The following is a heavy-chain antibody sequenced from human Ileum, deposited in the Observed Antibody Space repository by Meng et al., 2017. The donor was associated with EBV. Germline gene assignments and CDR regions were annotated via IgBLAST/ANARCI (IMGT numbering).Heavy chain of an antibody. CDR1: GDSMTNNNW. J-gene: IGHJ4*02. CDR3: ARTGVGLAFDY. Sequence: QVQLRDSGTGLVKVSGTRSLTCGVSGDSMTNNNWWTWVRQPPGKGLEWIGEIYHSGSTNYNPSLQSRATISVDMSKKQFSLKLRSVTAADTAVYYCARTGVGLAFDYWGLGTLVTVSS. CDR2: IYHSGST. V-gene: IGHV4-4*02. D-gene: IGHD2-8*01.